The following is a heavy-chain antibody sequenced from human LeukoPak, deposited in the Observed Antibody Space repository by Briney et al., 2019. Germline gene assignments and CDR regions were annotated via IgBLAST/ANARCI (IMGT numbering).Heavy chain of an antibody. J-gene: IGHJ4*02. D-gene: IGHD3-10*01. Sequence: GGSLRLSCAASGFTFSSYGMPWVRQAPGKGLEWVAVISYDGSNKYYADSVKGRFTISRDNSKNTLYLQMNSLRAEDTAVYYCARRSGSYDEAFDYWGQGTLVTVSS. CDR3: ARRSGSYDEAFDY. CDR2: ISYDGSNK. V-gene: IGHV3-30*03. CDR1: GFTFSSYG.